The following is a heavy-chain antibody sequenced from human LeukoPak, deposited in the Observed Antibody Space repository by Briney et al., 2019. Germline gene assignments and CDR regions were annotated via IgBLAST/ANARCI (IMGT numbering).Heavy chain of an antibody. J-gene: IGHJ3*02. D-gene: IGHD2-15*01. CDR3: ASSPDIVVVVAATLYAFDI. CDR2: ITSGSSYI. V-gene: IGHV3-21*01. Sequence: GGSLRLSCAASGFTVSSNYMSWVRQAPGKGLEWVSSITSGSSYIYYADSVKGRFTISRNNAENSLYLQMNSLRAEDTAVYYCASSPDIVVVVAATLYAFDIWGQGTMVTVSS. CDR1: GFTVSSNY.